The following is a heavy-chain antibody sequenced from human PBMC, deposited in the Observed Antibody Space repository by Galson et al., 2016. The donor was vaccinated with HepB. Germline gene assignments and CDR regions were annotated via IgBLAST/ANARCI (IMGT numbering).Heavy chain of an antibody. Sequence: SVKVSCKASGYTFTTYALHWVRQAPGQRLEWMGCINAGNGDTKLSQKFQGRVTITRDTSASTAYVELRSLRSEDTAVYFCARGGRGNDYNFDYWGRGTLVTVSS. D-gene: IGHD5-24*01. CDR2: INAGNGDT. CDR1: GYTFTTYA. V-gene: IGHV1-3*01. J-gene: IGHJ4*02. CDR3: ARGGRGNDYNFDY.